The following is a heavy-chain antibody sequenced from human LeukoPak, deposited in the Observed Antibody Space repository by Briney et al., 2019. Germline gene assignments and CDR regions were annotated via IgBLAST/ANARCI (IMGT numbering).Heavy chain of an antibody. J-gene: IGHJ4*02. Sequence: GRSLRLSCAASGFSFSNYVMYWVRQAPRKGLPWVAVISYDGNNKYYADSVKGRFTISRDNSKNTLYLQMRSLRGEDTAVYYCAKGLQVAEPPDYWGQGILVTVSS. CDR1: GFSFSNYV. CDR2: ISYDGNNK. V-gene: IGHV3-30*18. CDR3: AKGLQVAEPPDY. D-gene: IGHD2-15*01.